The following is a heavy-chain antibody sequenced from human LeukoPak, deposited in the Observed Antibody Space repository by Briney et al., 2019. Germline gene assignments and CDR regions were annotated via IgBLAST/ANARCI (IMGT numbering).Heavy chain of an antibody. V-gene: IGHV3-30*18. D-gene: IGHD4-17*01. Sequence: GGSLRLSCAASGCTFSNYGMHWVRQAPGKGLEGVAGISDYGSTKYYADSVKGRFTISRDNSKNTLYLQMNSLKVADTAVYYCAKDVRTVTTIYYYGMHVWGQGTTVTVSS. J-gene: IGHJ6*02. CDR3: AKDVRTVTTIYYYGMHV. CDR1: GCTFSNYG. CDR2: ISDYGSTK.